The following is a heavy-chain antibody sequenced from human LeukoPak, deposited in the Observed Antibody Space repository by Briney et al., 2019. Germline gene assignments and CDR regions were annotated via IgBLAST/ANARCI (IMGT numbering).Heavy chain of an antibody. CDR3: ARGNFWSGYYSRQTDY. CDR2: INHSGST. Sequence: SETLSLTCTVSGGSISSYYWSWIRQPPGKGLEWIGEINHSGSTNDNPSLKSRVTISVDTSKNQISLKLSSVTAADTAVYYCARGNFWSGYYSRQTDYWGQGTLVTVSS. CDR1: GGSISSYY. J-gene: IGHJ4*02. V-gene: IGHV4-34*01. D-gene: IGHD3-3*01.